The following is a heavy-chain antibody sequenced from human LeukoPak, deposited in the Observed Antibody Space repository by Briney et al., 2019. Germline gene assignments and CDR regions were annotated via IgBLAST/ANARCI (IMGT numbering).Heavy chain of an antibody. J-gene: IGHJ4*02. Sequence: GESLQISCKGSGYSFTSYWIGWVRQMPGKGLEWMGIIYPGDSDTRYSPSFQGQVTISADKSISTAYLQWSSLKASDTAMYYCARRTLGIAAAEPYYFEYWGQGTLVTVSS. CDR1: GYSFTSYW. CDR2: IYPGDSDT. CDR3: ARRTLGIAAAEPYYFEY. V-gene: IGHV5-51*01. D-gene: IGHD6-13*01.